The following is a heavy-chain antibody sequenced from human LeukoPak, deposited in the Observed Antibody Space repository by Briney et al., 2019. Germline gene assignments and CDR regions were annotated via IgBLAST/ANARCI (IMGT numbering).Heavy chain of an antibody. Sequence: GGSLRLSCAASGFTFSSYGMSWVRQAPGKGLEWVSAISGSGGSTYYADSVKGRFTISRDNSKNTLYLQMNSLRAEDTAVYYCAKVVVPAASPPTSFGPWGQGTLVTVSS. J-gene: IGHJ5*02. V-gene: IGHV3-23*01. CDR3: AKVVVPAASPPTSFGP. CDR2: ISGSGGST. CDR1: GFTFSSYG. D-gene: IGHD2-2*01.